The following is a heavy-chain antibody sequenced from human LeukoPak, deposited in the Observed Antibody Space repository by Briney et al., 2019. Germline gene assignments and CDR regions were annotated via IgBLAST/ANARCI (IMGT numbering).Heavy chain of an antibody. CDR1: GFTFSNYW. CDR3: AREKGNYDGYYNYYMDV. V-gene: IGHV3-7*01. D-gene: IGHD4-11*01. CDR2: IKQDGSDK. Sequence: GGSLRLSCAASGFTFSNYWMYWVRQAPGKGLEWVANIKQDGSDKYYVDSVKGRFTISRDNAKNSLHLQMNSLRAEDTAVYYCAREKGNYDGYYNYYMDVWGKGTTVTVSS. J-gene: IGHJ6*03.